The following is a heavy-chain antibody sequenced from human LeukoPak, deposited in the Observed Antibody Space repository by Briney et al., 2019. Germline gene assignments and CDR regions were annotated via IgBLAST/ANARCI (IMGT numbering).Heavy chain of an antibody. Sequence: PGGSLRLSCAASGFTFSSYEMNWVRQAPGKGLEWVSYISSRGSNVYHADSVKGRFTISRDNAKNSLYLQMNSLRAEDTAVYYCARGGQLWLHGYFDYWGQGTLVTVSS. D-gene: IGHD5-18*01. J-gene: IGHJ4*02. CDR1: GFTFSSYE. V-gene: IGHV3-48*03. CDR2: ISSRGSNV. CDR3: ARGGQLWLHGYFDY.